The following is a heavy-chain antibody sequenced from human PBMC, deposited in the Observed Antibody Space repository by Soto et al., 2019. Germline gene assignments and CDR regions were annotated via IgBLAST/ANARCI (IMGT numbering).Heavy chain of an antibody. J-gene: IGHJ6*02. CDR2: ISAYNGNT. CDR3: ARDRRSGWYPSDYYYGMDV. Sequence: QVQLVQSGAEVKKPGASVKVSCKASGYTFTSYGISWVRQAPGQGLEWMGWISAYNGNTNYAQKLQGRVTMTTDTSTSTDYMELRSLRSDDTAVYYCARDRRSGWYPSDYYYGMDVWGQGTTVTVSS. CDR1: GYTFTSYG. D-gene: IGHD6-19*01. V-gene: IGHV1-18*01.